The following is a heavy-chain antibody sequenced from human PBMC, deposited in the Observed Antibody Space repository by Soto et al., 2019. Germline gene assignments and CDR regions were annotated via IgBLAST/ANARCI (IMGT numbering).Heavy chain of an antibody. CDR1: GFTFSIYW. CDR2: INSDGSDT. Sequence: EVQLVESGGGLVQPGGSLRLSCAASGFTFSIYWMYWVRQAPGKGLVWVSRINSDGSDTIYADSVKGRFTSSRDNAKNTLYLQMNSLTAEDTAVYYCVRDRGFPDAFDIWGQGTMVIASS. D-gene: IGHD3-10*01. V-gene: IGHV3-74*01. J-gene: IGHJ3*02. CDR3: VRDRGFPDAFDI.